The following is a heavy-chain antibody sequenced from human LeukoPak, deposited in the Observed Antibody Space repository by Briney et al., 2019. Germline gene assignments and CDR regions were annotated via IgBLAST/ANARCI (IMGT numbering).Heavy chain of an antibody. CDR2: IEDDGSEK. V-gene: IGHV3-7*01. J-gene: IGHJ4*02. CDR1: GFIFRNYW. Sequence: GGSLRLSCTASGFIFRNYWMSWVRQAPGKGLEWVANIEDDGSEKNYVDSVKGRFTISRDNAKNSLYLQMNSLRAEDTAVYYCARDQGGYWGQGTLVTVSS. CDR3: ARDQGGY.